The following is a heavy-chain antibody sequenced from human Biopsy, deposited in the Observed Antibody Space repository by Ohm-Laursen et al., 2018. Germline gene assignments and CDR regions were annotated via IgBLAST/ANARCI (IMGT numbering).Heavy chain of an antibody. CDR3: ARGDPHVRAGGSAFDY. D-gene: IGHD2-2*01. CDR2: IWYDGTNK. V-gene: IGHV3-33*07. CDR1: GFSFSTYG. Sequence: SLRLSCAAPGFSFSTYGIYWVRQAPGKGLEWVAAIWYDGTNKYYAESVKGRLTISRDNSKNTLYLQMNSLRAEDTAVYFCARGDPHVRAGGSAFDYWGQGTLVTVSS. J-gene: IGHJ4*02.